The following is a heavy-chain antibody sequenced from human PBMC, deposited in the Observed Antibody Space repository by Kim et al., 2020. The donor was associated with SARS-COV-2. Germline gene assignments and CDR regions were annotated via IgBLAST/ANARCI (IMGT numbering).Heavy chain of an antibody. CDR3: ARGRAGVAPSPILGLWPQYDYVTMDA. CDR2: INHSGSI. D-gene: IGHD2-2*02. Sequence: SETLSLTCAVYGGSLRGYHWIWIRQPPGKGLEWIGEINHSGSIIHNPSLKSRVSISIDTSKNQFSLKLTSVTAADMAFYYCARGRAGVAPSPILGLWPQYDYVTMDAGAQGTSSTASS. J-gene: IGHJ6*02. CDR1: GGSLRGYH. V-gene: IGHV4-34*01.